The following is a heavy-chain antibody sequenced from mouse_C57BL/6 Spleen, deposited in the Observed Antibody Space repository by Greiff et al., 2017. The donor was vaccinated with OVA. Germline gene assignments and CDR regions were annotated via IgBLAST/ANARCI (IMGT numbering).Heavy chain of an antibody. CDR3: ARSRYYGSSPWFAY. D-gene: IGHD1-1*01. J-gene: IGHJ3*01. CDR2: IYPGDGDT. V-gene: IGHV1-80*01. Sequence: VQLQQSGAELVKPGASVKISCKASGYAFSSYWMNWVKQRPGKGLEWIGQIYPGDGDTNYNGKFKGKATLTADKSSSTAYMQLSSLTSEDSAVYFCARSRYYGSSPWFAYWGQGTLVTVSA. CDR1: GYAFSSYW.